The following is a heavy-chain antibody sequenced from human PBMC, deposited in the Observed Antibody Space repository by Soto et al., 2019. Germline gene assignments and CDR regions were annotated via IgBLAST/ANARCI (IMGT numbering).Heavy chain of an antibody. Sequence: GGSLILSCAASGFTFSSYSMNWVLQAPGKGLEWVSYISSSSSTIYYADSVKGRFTISRDNAKNSLYLQMNSLRDEDTAVYYCASEGGTLNWFDPWGQGTLVTVSS. CDR3: ASEGGTLNWFDP. CDR2: ISSSSSTI. D-gene: IGHD1-26*01. J-gene: IGHJ5*02. CDR1: GFTFSSYS. V-gene: IGHV3-48*02.